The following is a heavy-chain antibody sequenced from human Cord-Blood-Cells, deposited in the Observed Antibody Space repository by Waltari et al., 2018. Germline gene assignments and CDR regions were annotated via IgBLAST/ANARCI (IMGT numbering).Heavy chain of an antibody. J-gene: IGHJ6*03. CDR2: IYTRWST. CDR1: GGSISSYY. V-gene: IGHV4-4*07. D-gene: IGHD2-2*01. CDR3: ARHEGPINCSSTSCYGYYYYMDV. Sequence: QVQLQESGPGLVKPSETLSLTCTVSGGSISSYYWSWIRQPAGKGLEWIGRIYTRWSTNYNPALKSRGTMSVDTSKNQFSLKLSSVTAADTAVYYCARHEGPINCSSTSCYGYYYYMDVWGKGTTVTVSS.